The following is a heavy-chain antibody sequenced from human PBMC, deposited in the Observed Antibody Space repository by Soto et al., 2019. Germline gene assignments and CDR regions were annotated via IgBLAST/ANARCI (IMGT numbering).Heavy chain of an antibody. CDR3: ARGIGSRMDD. CDR2: IIPILGET. V-gene: IGHV1-69*08. CDR1: GTIFSSYT. Sequence: QVQLVQSGAEVKKPGSSVRVSCKASGTIFSSYTISWVRQAPGQGLEWMGRIIPILGETNSAQKFQARVTLTADKSTNTAYMELISLRLEDTVLYYWARGIGSRMDDVGAGTTVTVSS. D-gene: IGHD1-26*01. J-gene: IGHJ6*04.